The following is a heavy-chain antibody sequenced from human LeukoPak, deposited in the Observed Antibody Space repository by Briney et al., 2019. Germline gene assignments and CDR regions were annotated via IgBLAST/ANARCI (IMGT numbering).Heavy chain of an antibody. CDR2: INDIGIAT. CDR1: GVTFSNYA. D-gene: IGHD5-18*01. Sequence: GGSLRLSCAASGVTFSNYAMRWVREAPGEGLEWGSTINDIGIATYSTDSAKGRFTISRDNSKNPLSLQVSSLRAEDTAIYYCAKGLKTAVGPYKGYHYYMDVWGKGTTVTVSS. J-gene: IGHJ6*03. V-gene: IGHV3-23*01. CDR3: AKGLKTAVGPYKGYHYYMDV.